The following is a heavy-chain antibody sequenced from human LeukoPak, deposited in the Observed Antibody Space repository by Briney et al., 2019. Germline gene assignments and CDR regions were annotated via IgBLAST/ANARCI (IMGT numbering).Heavy chain of an antibody. CDR3: ARDPSSSGYQVNYFDY. CDR2: ISSNGGST. CDR1: GFTFSSYA. J-gene: IGHJ4*02. Sequence: GGSLRLSCAASGFTFSSYAMHWVRQAPGKGLEYVSAISSNGGSTYYANSVRGRFTISRDNSKNTLYLQMGSLRAEDMAVYYCARDPSSSGYQVNYFDYWGQGTLVTVSS. D-gene: IGHD3-22*01. V-gene: IGHV3-64*01.